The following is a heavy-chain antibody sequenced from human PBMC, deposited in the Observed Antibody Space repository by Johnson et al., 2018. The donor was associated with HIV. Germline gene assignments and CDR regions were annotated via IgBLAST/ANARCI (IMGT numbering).Heavy chain of an antibody. CDR2: IYSGGST. J-gene: IGHJ3*02. V-gene: IGHV3-66*01. CDR1: GFTVSSNY. CDR3: AKDWGFVGATPAFDI. D-gene: IGHD1-26*01. Sequence: EKLVESGGGVVQPGRSLRLSCAVSGFTVSSNYMSWVRQAPGKGLEWVSVIYSGGSTYYADSVEGRFTISRDNSKNTMYLQMTSLRAEDTAVYYCAKDWGFVGATPAFDIWGQGTMVTVSS.